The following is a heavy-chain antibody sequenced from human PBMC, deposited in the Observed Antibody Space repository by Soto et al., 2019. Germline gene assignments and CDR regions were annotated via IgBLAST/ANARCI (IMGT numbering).Heavy chain of an antibody. V-gene: IGHV3-30*18. D-gene: IGHD3-22*01. J-gene: IGHJ4*02. CDR3: AKDSGWLSHLPSGYFDY. CDR1: GFTFSSYG. Sequence: SLRLSCAASGFTFSSYGMHWVRQAPGKGLEWVEVISYDGSNKYYADSVKGRFTISRDNSKNTLYLQMNSLRAEDTAVYYCAKDSGWLSHLPSGYFDYWGQGTLVTVSS. CDR2: ISYDGSNK.